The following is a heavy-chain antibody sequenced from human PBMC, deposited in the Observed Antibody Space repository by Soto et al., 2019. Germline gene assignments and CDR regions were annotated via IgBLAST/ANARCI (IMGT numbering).Heavy chain of an antibody. CDR2: IHPTDGST. D-gene: IGHD6-13*01. CDR1: GYNFASNH. CDR3: ARDRFGSWTFDY. J-gene: IGHJ4*02. Sequence: QVQLVQSGAEVREPGASVKVSCKASGYNFASNHMHWVRQTPGQGLEWMGIIHPTDGSTGYAQKFRCRVTLTRDTPTNTDYMELSGLTSEDTAVYYCARDRFGSWTFDYWGQGTLVTVSS. V-gene: IGHV1-46*01.